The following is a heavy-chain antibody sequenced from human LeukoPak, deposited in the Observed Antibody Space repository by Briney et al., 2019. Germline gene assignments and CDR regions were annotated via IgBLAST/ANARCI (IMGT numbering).Heavy chain of an antibody. V-gene: IGHV1-18*01. CDR2: ISAYNGNT. CDR3: ATAQIPDGYNDAFDI. J-gene: IGHJ3*02. CDR1: GYTFTSYG. Sequence: ASVKVSCKASGYTFTSYGISWVRQAPGQGLEWMGWISAYNGNTNYAQKLQGRVTMTTDTSTSTAYMELRSLRSEDTAVYYCATAQIPDGYNDAFDIWGQGTMVTVSS. D-gene: IGHD1-20*01.